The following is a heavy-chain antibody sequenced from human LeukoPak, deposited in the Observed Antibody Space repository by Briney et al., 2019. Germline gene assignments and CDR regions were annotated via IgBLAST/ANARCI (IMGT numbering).Heavy chain of an antibody. Sequence: GGSLRLSCAASGFTFSNYAMSWVRQGPGKGLEWVSTMSTTGGSTSYADSVKGRFTISRDNSKNTLYLQMNSLTAEDTAVYYCARGGDIVGATRSAFDIWGQGIMVTVSS. J-gene: IGHJ3*02. CDR1: GFTFSNYA. D-gene: IGHD1-26*01. CDR3: ARGGDIVGATRSAFDI. CDR2: MSTTGGST. V-gene: IGHV3-23*01.